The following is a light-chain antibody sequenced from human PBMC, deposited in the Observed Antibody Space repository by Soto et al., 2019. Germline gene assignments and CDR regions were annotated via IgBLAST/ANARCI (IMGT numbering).Light chain of an antibody. CDR3: QQYNKWPWT. CDR2: GAS. J-gene: IGKJ1*01. CDR1: QTISSW. V-gene: IGKV3-15*01. Sequence: MTQSPSTLSGSVGDRVTITCRASQTISSWLAWYQQKPGQAPRLLMYGASTRATGIPARFSGSGSGTEFTLTISSLQSEDFAVYYCQQYNKWPWTFGQGTKVDIK.